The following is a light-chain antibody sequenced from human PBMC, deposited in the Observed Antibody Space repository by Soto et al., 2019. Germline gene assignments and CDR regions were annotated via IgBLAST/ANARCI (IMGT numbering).Light chain of an antibody. CDR2: DAS. V-gene: IGKV3-15*01. J-gene: IGKJ2*01. CDR3: QQYKLWYT. CDR1: QSVSSD. Sequence: EIVMTQSPATLSVSPGERATLSCRASQSVSSDLAWYQQKPGQAPRLLIYDASTRATGILARFSGSGSETEFTLTISSLQSEDFAVYDCQQYKLWYTFAQGTKLEIK.